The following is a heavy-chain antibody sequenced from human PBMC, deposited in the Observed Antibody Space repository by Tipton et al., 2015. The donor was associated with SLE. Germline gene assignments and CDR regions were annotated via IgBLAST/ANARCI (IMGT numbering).Heavy chain of an antibody. D-gene: IGHD3-3*01. V-gene: IGHV4-59*07. CDR3: ARYPGRYDFGPYGMDV. CDR1: GGSISSYY. CDR2: IFYSGST. Sequence: TLSLTCTVSGGSISSYYWSWIRQPPGKGLEWIGYIFYSGSTNYNPSLKSRVTISVDTSKNQFSLKLSSVTAADTAVYYCARYPGRYDFGPYGMDVWGQGTTVTVSS. J-gene: IGHJ6*02.